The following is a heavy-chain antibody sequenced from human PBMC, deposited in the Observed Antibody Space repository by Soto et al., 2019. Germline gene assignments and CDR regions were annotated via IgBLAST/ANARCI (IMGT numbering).Heavy chain of an antibody. CDR3: ARASSSSRWFDP. J-gene: IGHJ5*02. D-gene: IGHD6-6*01. CDR1: GGSISSYY. V-gene: IGHV4-59*01. CDR2: IYYSGST. Sequence: QVQLQESGPGLVKPSETLSLTCTVSGGSISSYYWSWIRQPPGKGLEWIGYIYYSGSTNYNPSLKSRVTISVDTSKNQFSLKLSSVTAADTAVYDCARASSSSRWFDPWGQGTLVTVSS.